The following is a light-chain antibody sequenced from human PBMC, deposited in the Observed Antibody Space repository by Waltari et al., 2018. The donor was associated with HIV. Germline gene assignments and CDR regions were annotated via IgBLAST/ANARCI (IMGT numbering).Light chain of an antibody. CDR2: WAS. Sequence: DIVMTQSPDSLAVSLGERATINCRSSQSLFYTSNSRTYLAWYQLKPGQPPKLLISWASTRESGVPDRFSGSGSGTAFALSIGSLQAEDVAVYYCQQYYTPPITFGQGTRLEIK. CDR1: QSLFYTSNSRTY. V-gene: IGKV4-1*01. J-gene: IGKJ5*01. CDR3: QQYYTPPIT.